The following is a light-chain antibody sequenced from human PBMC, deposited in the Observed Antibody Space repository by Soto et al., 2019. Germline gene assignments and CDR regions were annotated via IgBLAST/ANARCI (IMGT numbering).Light chain of an antibody. V-gene: IGKV3-15*01. J-gene: IGKJ3*01. Sequence: EIMMTQSPATLSVSPGERATLSCRASQSVSSNLAWYQQKPGQAPRLLIYGASTRATGIPARFSGSGSGTEFTLTISSLQSEDFAVYYCHHDFTFGPGTKVDIK. CDR1: QSVSSN. CDR3: HHDFT. CDR2: GAS.